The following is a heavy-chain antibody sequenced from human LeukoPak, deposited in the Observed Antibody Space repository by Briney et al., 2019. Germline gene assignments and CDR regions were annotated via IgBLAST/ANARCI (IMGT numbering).Heavy chain of an antibody. D-gene: IGHD3-10*01. CDR1: GFTFNSYS. Sequence: PGGSLRLSCAASGFTFNSYSMNWVRQAPGKGLEWVSSISGSNSYIYYADSMKGRFTISRDNAKNSLYLQMNSLRAEDTAVYYCARVGDYGSGFDFWGQGTLVTVSS. J-gene: IGHJ4*02. V-gene: IGHV3-21*01. CDR3: ARVGDYGSGFDF. CDR2: ISGSNSYI.